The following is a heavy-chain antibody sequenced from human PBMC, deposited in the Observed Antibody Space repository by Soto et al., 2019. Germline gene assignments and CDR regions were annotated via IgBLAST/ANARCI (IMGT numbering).Heavy chain of an antibody. V-gene: IGHV1-69*08. CDR1: GATFNDYT. D-gene: IGHD2-15*01. CDR3: ASGKSQMTQDRMGFYYDMDV. Sequence: QVQLVQSGAEVKKPGSSVRISCAASGATFNDYTFTWVRRAPGQGLEWMGRVIPLLDASNYAEKFQDRVTITAARSTRTVYMELSGLKSEDSAIYYCASGKSQMTQDRMGFYYDMDVWGKGTTVTVSS. J-gene: IGHJ6*03. CDR2: VIPLLDAS.